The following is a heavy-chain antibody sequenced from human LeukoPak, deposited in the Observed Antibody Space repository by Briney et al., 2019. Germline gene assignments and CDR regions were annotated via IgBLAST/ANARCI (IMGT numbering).Heavy chain of an antibody. J-gene: IGHJ5*02. CDR1: GFTFSNAW. CDR2: IKSKTDGGTT. CDR3: TTDGPNYDFWSGPPP. V-gene: IGHV3-15*01. D-gene: IGHD3-3*01. Sequence: GGSLRLSCAASGFTFSNAWMSWVRQAPGKGLEWVGRIKSKTDGGTTDYAAPVKGRFTISRDDSKNTLYLQMNSLKTEDTAVYYCTTDGPNYDFWSGPPPWGQGTLVTVSS.